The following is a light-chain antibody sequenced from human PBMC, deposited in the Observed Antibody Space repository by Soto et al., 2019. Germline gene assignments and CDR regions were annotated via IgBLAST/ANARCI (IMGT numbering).Light chain of an antibody. Sequence: EIVMTQSPATLSVSPGEGATLSCRASQSVSSKLAWYQQKPGQAPRLLIYDASNRATGIPARFSGSGSGTDFSLTISSLEPEDFAVYYCQQRSNWPPLTFGGGTKVEIK. CDR3: QQRSNWPPLT. CDR1: QSVSSK. J-gene: IGKJ4*01. V-gene: IGKV3-11*01. CDR2: DAS.